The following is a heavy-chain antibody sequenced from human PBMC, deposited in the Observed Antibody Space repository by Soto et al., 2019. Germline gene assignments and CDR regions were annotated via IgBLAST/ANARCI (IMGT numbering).Heavy chain of an antibody. D-gene: IGHD6-13*01. J-gene: IGHJ6*02. CDR2: IIPIFGTA. CDR1: GGTFSSYA. CDR3: AGTAAAGPSYYCDGRDV. Sequence: QVQLVQSGAEVKKPGSSVKVSCKASGGTFSSYAISWVRQAPGQGLEWMGGIIPIFGTANYAQKFQGRVTIPADESTSTAYMEGRSLRSEDTAVYYWAGTAAAGPSYYCDGRDVWGQGTRVTVSS. V-gene: IGHV1-69*01.